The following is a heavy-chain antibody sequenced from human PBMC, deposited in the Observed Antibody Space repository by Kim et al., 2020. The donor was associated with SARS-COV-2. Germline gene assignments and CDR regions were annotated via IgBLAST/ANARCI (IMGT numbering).Heavy chain of an antibody. Sequence: GGSLRLSCAASGFTFSDFYMSWIRQAPGKGLEWVSYISSSSSYRYYADSVRGRFTISRDNAKNSLFLQMNSLRAEDTAVYYCARDPYDSSGSYDFWGQGTLVTVSS. V-gene: IGHV3-11*06. CDR1: GFTFSDFY. J-gene: IGHJ4*02. CDR3: ARDPYDSSGSYDF. CDR2: ISSSSSYR. D-gene: IGHD3-22*01.